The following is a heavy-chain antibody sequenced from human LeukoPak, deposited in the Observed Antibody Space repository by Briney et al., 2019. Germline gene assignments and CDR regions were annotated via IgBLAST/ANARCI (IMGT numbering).Heavy chain of an antibody. CDR1: GFTFSSYS. Sequence: GGSLRLSCAASGFTFSSYSMNWVRQAPGKGLEWVSSISSSSSYIYYADSVKGRFTISRDNAKNSLYLQMNSLRAEDTAVYYCARGEELLWFGELFGFDYWGQGTLVTVSS. D-gene: IGHD3-10*01. V-gene: IGHV3-21*01. J-gene: IGHJ4*02. CDR2: ISSSSSYI. CDR3: ARGEELLWFGELFGFDY.